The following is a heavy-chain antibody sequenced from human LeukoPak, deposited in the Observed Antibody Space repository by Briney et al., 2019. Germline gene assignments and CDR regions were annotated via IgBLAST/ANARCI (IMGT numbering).Heavy chain of an antibody. D-gene: IGHD4-11*01. CDR1: GGSVSSGSYY. CDR2: IYYSGST. Sequence: PSETLSLTCTVSGGSVSSGSYYWSWIRQPPGKGLEWIGYIYYSGSTNYNPSLKSRVTISVDTSKNQFSLKLSSVTAAATAVYYCARDAVTVNSYYFDYWGQGTLVTVSS. CDR3: ARDAVTVNSYYFDY. J-gene: IGHJ4*02. V-gene: IGHV4-61*01.